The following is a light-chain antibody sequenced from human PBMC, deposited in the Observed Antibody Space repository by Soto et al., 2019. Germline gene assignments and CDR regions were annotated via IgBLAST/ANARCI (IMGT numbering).Light chain of an antibody. CDR3: QQYGSSPWT. J-gene: IGKJ1*01. CDR2: STS. Sequence: DIVLTQSPGTLSLSPGERATLSCRASQSVATYYLAWYRHKPGQAPRLLIYSTSTRATGIPDRFSGSGSGTDFTLTISRLEPEDFAIYYCQQYGSSPWTFGQGTEVEIK. V-gene: IGKV3-20*01. CDR1: QSVATYY.